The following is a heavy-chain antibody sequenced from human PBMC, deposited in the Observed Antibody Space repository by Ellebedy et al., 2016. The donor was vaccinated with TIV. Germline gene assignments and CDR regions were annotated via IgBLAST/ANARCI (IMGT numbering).Heavy chain of an antibody. CDR1: GFTFDNFA. CDR3: TSPAVGHTTGCCRYYFDY. Sequence: GESLKISCATSGFTFDNFAMRWFRQAPGKGLEWVSSITESGGNTYYADSVKGRFTVSRDTSRSTLFLQMNSLRAEDTAVYYCTSPAVGHTTGCCRYYFDYWGLGTLVTVSS. CDR2: ITESGGNT. J-gene: IGHJ4*02. V-gene: IGHV3-23*01. D-gene: IGHD1-1*01.